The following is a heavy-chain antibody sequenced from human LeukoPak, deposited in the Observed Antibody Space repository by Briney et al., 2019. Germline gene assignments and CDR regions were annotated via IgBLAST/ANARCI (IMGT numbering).Heavy chain of an antibody. J-gene: IGHJ4*02. CDR1: GFTFDDYA. CDR3: AKGYDYYDSSGPFDY. D-gene: IGHD3-22*01. CDR2: ISGDGGST. V-gene: IGHV3-43*02. Sequence: GGSLRLSCAASGFTFDDYAMHWLRQAPGKGLEWVSLISGDGGSTYYADSVKGRFTISRDNSKNSLYLQMNSLRTEDTALYYCAKGYDYYDSSGPFDYWGQGTLVTVPS.